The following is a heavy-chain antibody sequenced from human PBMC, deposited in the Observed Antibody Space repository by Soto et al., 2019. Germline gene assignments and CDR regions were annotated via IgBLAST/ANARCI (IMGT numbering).Heavy chain of an antibody. V-gene: IGHV3-7*05. CDR1: GFTFSSYW. Sequence: EVQLVESGGGLVQPGGSLRLSCAASGFTFSSYWMSWVRQAPGKGLEWVANIKQDGSEKYYVDSVKGRFTISRDNAKNSLYLQMNSLRAEDTAVYYCARVGVGATWGWYYFDYWGLGTLVTVSS. J-gene: IGHJ4*02. D-gene: IGHD1-26*01. CDR2: IKQDGSEK. CDR3: ARVGVGATWGWYYFDY.